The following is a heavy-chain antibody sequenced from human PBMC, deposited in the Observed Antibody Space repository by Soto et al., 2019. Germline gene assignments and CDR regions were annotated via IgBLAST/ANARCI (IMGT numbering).Heavy chain of an antibody. CDR3: ARFGTYSDSSGFLY. Sequence: GVCRRLSWEASRCIFSRNWMHWVLQTPGKGLECIPSINSDGPTSSDADSVKCRFTISRHNAKNTLYLQMNSLRAEATAVYYFARFGTYSDSSGFLYWGRGPLVTVSS. CDR2: INSDGPTS. D-gene: IGHD3-22*01. CDR1: RCIFSRNW. V-gene: IGHV3-74*01. J-gene: IGHJ4*02.